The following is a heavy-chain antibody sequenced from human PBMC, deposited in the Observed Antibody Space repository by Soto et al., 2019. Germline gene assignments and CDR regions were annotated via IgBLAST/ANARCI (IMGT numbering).Heavy chain of an antibody. V-gene: IGHV4-39*01. CDR2: IYYSGST. Sequence: SETLSLTCTVSGGSISSSTYYWGWLRQPPGKGLEWIGSIYYSGSTYYNPSLKSRVTISVDTSKNQVSLKLTSVTAADTALYYCARTYCRNGSCKKTVFEYWGQGTLVTVSS. CDR3: ARTYCRNGSCKKTVFEY. J-gene: IGHJ4*02. CDR1: GGSISSSTYY. D-gene: IGHD2-8*01.